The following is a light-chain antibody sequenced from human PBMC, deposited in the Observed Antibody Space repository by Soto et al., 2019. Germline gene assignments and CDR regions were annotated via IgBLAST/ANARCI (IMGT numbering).Light chain of an antibody. CDR3: HHFGSLPET. J-gene: IGKJ1*01. CDR1: QSVLYSSNSKNY. Sequence: DIVMTQSPDSLAVSLGERATINCKSSQSVLYSSNSKNYLAWYQQKPGQPPKLLIYWASTRESGVPDRFSGSGSGTDFTLTISSLQAEDVAVYYCHHFGSLPETFGQGTNVE. V-gene: IGKV4-1*01. CDR2: WAS.